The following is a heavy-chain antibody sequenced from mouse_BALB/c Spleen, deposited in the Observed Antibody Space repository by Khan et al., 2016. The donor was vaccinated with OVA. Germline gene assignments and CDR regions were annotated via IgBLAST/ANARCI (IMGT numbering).Heavy chain of an antibody. V-gene: IGHV1-4*01. J-gene: IGHJ3*01. CDR3: VRDGAYHRNDGWFAY. D-gene: IGHD2-14*01. CDR2: INPSNGYT. Sequence: VELVEFGAELARPGASVKMSCKASGYTFTSYTIHWIKLRPGQGLEWIGYINPSNGYTNYNQKFRDKATLTADKSSTTAYMQLSSLTSDDSAVYNCVRDGAYHRNDGWFAYWGQGTLVTVSA. CDR1: GYTFTSYT.